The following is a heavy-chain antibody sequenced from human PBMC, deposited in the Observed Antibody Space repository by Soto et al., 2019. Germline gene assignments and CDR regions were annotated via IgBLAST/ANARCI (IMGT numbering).Heavy chain of an antibody. V-gene: IGHV3-23*01. J-gene: IGHJ5*02. CDR1: GFTFSSYA. CDR2: ISGSGGST. D-gene: IGHD2-2*01. CDR3: AKDGGSSFGLDHQLLLRGLSEDWFDP. Sequence: GGSLRLSCAASGFTFSSYAMSWVRQAPGKGLEWVSAISGSGGSTYYADSVKGRFTISRDNSKNTLYLQMNSLRAEDTAVYYCAKDGGSSFGLDHQLLLRGLSEDWFDPWGQGTLVTVSS.